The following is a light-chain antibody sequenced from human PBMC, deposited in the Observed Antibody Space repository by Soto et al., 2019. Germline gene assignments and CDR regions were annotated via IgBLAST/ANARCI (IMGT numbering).Light chain of an antibody. J-gene: IGKJ1*01. CDR3: QQYNNWPS. Sequence: EIVMTQSPATLSVSPGERATLSCRASQSVSSNLAWYQQKPGQAPRLLIYAASTRATGIPARFSGSGSGTEFTLTISSLPSEDFAVYYCQQYNNWPSFGQGTKV. CDR1: QSVSSN. CDR2: AAS. V-gene: IGKV3-15*01.